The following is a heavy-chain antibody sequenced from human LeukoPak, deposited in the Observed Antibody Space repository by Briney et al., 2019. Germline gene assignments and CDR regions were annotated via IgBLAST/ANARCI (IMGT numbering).Heavy chain of an antibody. CDR3: ARDEWVYYYDSSGYYLNAFDI. CDR1: GGSFSGYY. J-gene: IGHJ3*02. V-gene: IGHV4-34*01. CDR2: IYYSGST. Sequence: SETLSLTCAVYGGSFSGYYWSWIRQPPGKGLEWIGSIYYSGSTYYNPSLKSRVTISVDTSKNQFSLKLSSVTAADTAVYYCARDEWVYYYDSSGYYLNAFDIWGQGTMVTVSS. D-gene: IGHD3-22*01.